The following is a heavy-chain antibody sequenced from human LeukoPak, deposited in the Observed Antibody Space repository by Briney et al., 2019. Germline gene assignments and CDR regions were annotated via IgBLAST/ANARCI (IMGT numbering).Heavy chain of an antibody. CDR3: ARETYYAFDY. J-gene: IGHJ4*02. CDR1: RFSFANYA. Sequence: GGSLRLSCAASRFSFANYAMTWVRQAPGKGLEWVAIVSGSGSTTYYTDSVKGRFTASRDNSRNTLYLEMHSLRAEDTAVYYCARETYYAFDYWGQGTLVTVSS. V-gene: IGHV3-23*01. D-gene: IGHD3-10*01. CDR2: VSGSGSTT.